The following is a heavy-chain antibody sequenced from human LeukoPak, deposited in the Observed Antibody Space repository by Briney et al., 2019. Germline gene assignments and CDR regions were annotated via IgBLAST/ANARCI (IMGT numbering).Heavy chain of an antibody. CDR1: GFTFSSYA. CDR3: AKATSWSHFGMDV. Sequence: GGSLRLSCAASGFTFSSYAMSWVRQAPGKGLEWVSAISGSGGSTYYADSEKGRFTISRDNSKNTLYLQMNSLRAEDTAVYYCAKATSWSHFGMDVWGQGTTVTVSS. J-gene: IGHJ6*02. CDR2: ISGSGGST. V-gene: IGHV3-23*01. D-gene: IGHD2-2*01.